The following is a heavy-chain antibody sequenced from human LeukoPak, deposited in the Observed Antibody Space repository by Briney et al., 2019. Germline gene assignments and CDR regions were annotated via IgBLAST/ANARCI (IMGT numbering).Heavy chain of an antibody. CDR2: IYYSRST. J-gene: IGHJ3*02. CDR1: GGSISSGGYY. V-gene: IGHV4-31*03. Sequence: PSQTLSLTCTVSGGSISSGGYYWSWIRQHPGKGLEWIGYIYYSRSTYYNPSLKSRVTISVDTSKNQFSLKLSSVTAADTAVYYCARDSSSPYYYDSSGLRAFDIWGQGTMVTVSS. D-gene: IGHD3-22*01. CDR3: ARDSSSPYYYDSSGLRAFDI.